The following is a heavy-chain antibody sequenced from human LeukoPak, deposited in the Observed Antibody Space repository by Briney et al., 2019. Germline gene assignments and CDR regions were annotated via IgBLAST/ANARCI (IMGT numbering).Heavy chain of an antibody. V-gene: IGHV3-21*01. CDR2: ISSSSSYI. Sequence: GGSLRLSCAASGFTFSSYSMNWVRQAPGKGLEWVSSISSSSSYIYYADSVKGRFTISRDNAKNSLYLQMNSLRAEDTAVYYCARNPHYYDSSALDYWGQGTLVAVSS. D-gene: IGHD3-22*01. CDR3: ARNPHYYDSSALDY. J-gene: IGHJ4*02. CDR1: GFTFSSYS.